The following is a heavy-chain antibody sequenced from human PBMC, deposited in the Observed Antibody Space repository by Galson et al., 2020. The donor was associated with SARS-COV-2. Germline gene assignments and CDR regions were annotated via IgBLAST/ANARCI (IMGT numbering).Heavy chain of an antibody. CDR1: GYNFTNYW. V-gene: IGHV5-51*01. J-gene: IGHJ4*02. CDR3: ARRGGDDYNSRIYI. Sequence: GESLKISCKGSGYNFTNYWIDWVRQMPGKGLEWMGIIYPGDSDTRYSPSFQGQVTISVDKSISTAYLQGSSLKASDTAMYYCARRGGDDYNSRIYIWGQGTLVTVSS. CDR2: IYPGDSDT. D-gene: IGHD3-10*01.